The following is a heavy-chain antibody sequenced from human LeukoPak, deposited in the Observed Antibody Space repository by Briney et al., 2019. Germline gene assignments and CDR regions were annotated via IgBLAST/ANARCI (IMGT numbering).Heavy chain of an antibody. CDR2: IIPIFGTA. J-gene: IGHJ4*02. CDR3: ARDIGNDPYCSSTSCYAY. CDR1: GGTFSSYA. Sequence: GASVKVSCKASGGTFSSYAISWVRQAPGQGLEWMGGIIPIFGTANYAQKFQGRVTITADESTSTAYMELSSLRSEDTAVYYCARDIGNDPYCSSTSCYAYWGQGTLVTVSS. V-gene: IGHV1-69*13. D-gene: IGHD2-2*01.